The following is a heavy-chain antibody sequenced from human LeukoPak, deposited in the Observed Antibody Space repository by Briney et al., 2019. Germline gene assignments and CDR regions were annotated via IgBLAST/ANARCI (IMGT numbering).Heavy chain of an antibody. CDR2: IYSDGNT. CDR1: GFTVSNNR. CDR3: ARDPGGVAPENWFDP. V-gene: IGHV3-53*01. Sequence: GGSLRLSCAASGFTVSNNRLSWVRQAPGMGLEWVSTIYSDGNTYYPDSVKGRFTISRDNAKNSLYLQMNSLRAEDTAVYYCARDPGGVAPENWFDPWGQGTLVTVSS. D-gene: IGHD3-3*01. J-gene: IGHJ5*02.